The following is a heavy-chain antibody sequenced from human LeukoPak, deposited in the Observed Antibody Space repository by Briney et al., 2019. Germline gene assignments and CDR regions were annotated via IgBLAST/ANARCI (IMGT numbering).Heavy chain of an antibody. V-gene: IGHV3-23*01. CDR2: ISGSCGST. CDR1: GFTFSSYA. J-gene: IGHJ6*03. CDR3: ANAPRYYYYYMDV. Sequence: GGSLRLSCAASGFTFSSYAMSWVRQSPGKGLAWVSAISGSCGSTYYADPVKGRFTISRDNSKNTLYLQMNSLRAEDTAVYYCANAPRYYYYYMDVWGKGTTVTVSS.